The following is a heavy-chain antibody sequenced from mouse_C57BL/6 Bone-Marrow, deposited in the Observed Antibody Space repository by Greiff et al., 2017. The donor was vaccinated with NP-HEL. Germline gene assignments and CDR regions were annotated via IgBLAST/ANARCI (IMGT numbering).Heavy chain of an antibody. Sequence: EVQLVESGGDLVKPGGSLKLSCAASGFTFSSYGMSWVRQTPDKRLEWVATISSGGSYTYYPDSVKGRFTISRDNAKNTLYLQMSSLKSEDTAMYYCARKGKLGPYYFDYWGQGTTLTVSS. CDR2: ISSGGSYT. CDR1: GFTFSSYG. CDR3: ARKGKLGPYYFDY. D-gene: IGHD4-1*01. J-gene: IGHJ2*01. V-gene: IGHV5-6*01.